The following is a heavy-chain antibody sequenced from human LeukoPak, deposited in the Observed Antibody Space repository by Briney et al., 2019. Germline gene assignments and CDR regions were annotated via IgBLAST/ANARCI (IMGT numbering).Heavy chain of an antibody. CDR1: GFTFNSYA. CDR3: AKDRSWAAAGT. Sequence: GGSLRLSCAASGFTFNSYAMSWVRQAPGKGLEWVSAISGSGGSTYYADSVKGRFTISRDNSNNTLYLQMNSLRAEDTAVYYCAKDRSWAAAGTWGQGTLVTVSS. D-gene: IGHD6-13*01. J-gene: IGHJ4*02. CDR2: ISGSGGST. V-gene: IGHV3-23*01.